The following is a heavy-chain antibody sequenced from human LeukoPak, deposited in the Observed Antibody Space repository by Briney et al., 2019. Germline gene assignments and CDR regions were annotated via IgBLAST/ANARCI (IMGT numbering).Heavy chain of an antibody. CDR1: GGSISSYY. CDR2: IYHSGST. V-gene: IGHV4-59*12. D-gene: IGHD6-13*01. J-gene: IGHJ4*02. Sequence: SETLSLTCTVSGGSISSYYWSWIRQPPGKGLEWIGYIYHSGSTYYNPSLKSRITISVDRSKNQFSLKLSSVTAADTAVYYCARDISSAAAGFDYWGQGTLVTVSS. CDR3: ARDISSAAAGFDY.